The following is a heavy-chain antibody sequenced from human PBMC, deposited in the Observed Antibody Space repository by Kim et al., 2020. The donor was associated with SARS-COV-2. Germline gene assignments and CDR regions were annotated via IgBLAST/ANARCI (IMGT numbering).Heavy chain of an antibody. CDR3: ARGIIAVAGDYYYYYGMDV. Sequence: SETLSLTCTVSGGSISSYYWSWIRQPPGKGLEWIGYIYYSGSTNYNPSLKSRVTISVDTSKIQFSLKLSSVTAADTAVYYCARGIIAVAGDYYYYYGMDVWGQGTTVTVSS. CDR2: IYYSGST. D-gene: IGHD6-19*01. J-gene: IGHJ6*02. CDR1: GGSISSYY. V-gene: IGHV4-59*01.